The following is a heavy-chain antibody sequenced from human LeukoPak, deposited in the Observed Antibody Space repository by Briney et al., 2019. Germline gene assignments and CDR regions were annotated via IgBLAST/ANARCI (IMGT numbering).Heavy chain of an antibody. J-gene: IGHJ4*02. CDR2: IYYSGST. D-gene: IGHD3-16*02. CDR3: ASGRRPRFMITFGGVIAYFDY. Sequence: PSETLSLTCTVSGGSISSGGYYWSWIRQHPGKGLEWIGYIYYSGSTYYNPSLKSRVTISVDTSKNQFSLKLSSVTAADTAVYYCASGRRPRFMITFGGVIAYFDYWGQGTLVTVSS. V-gene: IGHV4-31*03. CDR1: GGSISSGGYY.